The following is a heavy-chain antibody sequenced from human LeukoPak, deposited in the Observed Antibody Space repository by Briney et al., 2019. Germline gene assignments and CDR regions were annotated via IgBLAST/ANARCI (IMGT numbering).Heavy chain of an antibody. Sequence: ASVKVSCKVSGYTLTELSMHWVRQAPGKGLEWTGGFDPEDGETIYAQKFQGRVTMTEDTSTDTAYMELSSLRSEDTAVYYCAISGYSSQRGLGGWFDPWGQGTLVTVSS. V-gene: IGHV1-24*01. CDR2: FDPEDGET. D-gene: IGHD6-19*01. CDR3: AISGYSSQRGLGGWFDP. CDR1: GYTLTELS. J-gene: IGHJ5*02.